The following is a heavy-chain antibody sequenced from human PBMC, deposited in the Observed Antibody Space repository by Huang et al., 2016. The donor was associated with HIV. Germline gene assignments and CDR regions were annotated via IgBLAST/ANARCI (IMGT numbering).Heavy chain of an antibody. Sequence: QVQLQQWGAGLLKPSETLSLTCAVYGWSFSGYYWSWIRQSPGKGLEWYWEINQSGSTNYNPSLKSRRTISVDTSKNQFSLKLSSVTAADTAVYYCARERMMSWLDDHDAFDIWGQGTMVTVSS. CDR2: INQSGST. CDR1: GWSFSGYY. J-gene: IGHJ3*02. CDR3: ARERMMSWLDDHDAFDI. D-gene: IGHD1-1*01. V-gene: IGHV4-34*01.